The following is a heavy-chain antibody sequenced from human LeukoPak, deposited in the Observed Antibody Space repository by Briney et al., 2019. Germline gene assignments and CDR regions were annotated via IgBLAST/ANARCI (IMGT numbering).Heavy chain of an antibody. CDR1: GGTFSSYA. J-gene: IGHJ6*02. CDR2: IIPIFGTA. CDR3: AGQWLPPDNEYYYYGMDV. D-gene: IGHD6-19*01. Sequence: VASVKVSCKASGGTFSSYAISWVRQAPGQGLEWMGGIIPIFGTANYAQKFQGRVTITADESTSTAYMELSSLRSEDTAVYYCAGQWLPPDNEYYYYGMDVWGQGTTVTVSS. V-gene: IGHV1-69*13.